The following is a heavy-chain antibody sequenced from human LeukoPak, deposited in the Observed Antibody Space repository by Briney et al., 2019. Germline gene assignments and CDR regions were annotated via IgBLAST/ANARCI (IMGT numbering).Heavy chain of an antibody. J-gene: IGHJ4*02. CDR3: ARDMVRGVPYYFDY. D-gene: IGHD3-10*01. CDR1: GFTFSSYS. Sequence: SGGSLRLSCAASGFTFSSYSMNWVRQAPGKGLEWVSSISSSSSYIYYADSVKGRFTISRDNAKNSLYLQMNSLRAEDTAVYYCARDMVRGVPYYFDYWGQGTLVTVSS. CDR2: ISSSSSYI. V-gene: IGHV3-21*01.